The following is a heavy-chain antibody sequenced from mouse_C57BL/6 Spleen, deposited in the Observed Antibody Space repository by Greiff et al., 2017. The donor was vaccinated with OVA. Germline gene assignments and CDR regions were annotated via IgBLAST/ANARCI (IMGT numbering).Heavy chain of an antibody. CDR1: GYTFTDHT. Sequence: QVQLQQSDAELVKPGASVKISCKVSGYTFTDHTIHWMKQRPEQGLEWIGYIYPRDGSTKYNEKFKGKATLTADKSSSTAYMQRNSLTAEDSAVYFCARSDYYDYDEWYFDVWGTGITVTVSS. D-gene: IGHD2-4*01. J-gene: IGHJ1*03. CDR2: IYPRDGST. CDR3: ARSDYYDYDEWYFDV. V-gene: IGHV1-78*01.